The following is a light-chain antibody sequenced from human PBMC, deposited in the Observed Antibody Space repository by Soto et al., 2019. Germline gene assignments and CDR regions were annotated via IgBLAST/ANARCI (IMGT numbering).Light chain of an antibody. CDR1: QSISRW. V-gene: IGKV1-5*03. J-gene: IGKJ1*01. CDR3: QKYNSAHTWT. CDR2: ETS. Sequence: DVQITQSPSTLSASVGDRVTITCRASQSISRWLAWYQQKPGKAPKLLIYETSSLEDGVPSRFTGSGSGTEFSLTISSLQHEDVANYYCQKYNSAHTWTFGQGTKVDIK.